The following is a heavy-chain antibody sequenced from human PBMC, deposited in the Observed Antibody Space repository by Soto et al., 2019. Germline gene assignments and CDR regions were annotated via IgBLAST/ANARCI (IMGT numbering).Heavy chain of an antibody. CDR2: IKQDGSEK. J-gene: IGHJ3*02. CDR1: GFTFSSYW. Sequence: EVQLVESGGGLVQPGGSLRLSCAASGFTFSSYWMSWVRQAPGKGLEWVANIKQDGSEKYYVDSVKGRFTISRDNAKNSLYLQMNSLRAEDTAVYYCARDRSEGLAQWLAGLDAFDIWGQGTMVTVSS. V-gene: IGHV3-7*01. D-gene: IGHD6-19*01. CDR3: ARDRSEGLAQWLAGLDAFDI.